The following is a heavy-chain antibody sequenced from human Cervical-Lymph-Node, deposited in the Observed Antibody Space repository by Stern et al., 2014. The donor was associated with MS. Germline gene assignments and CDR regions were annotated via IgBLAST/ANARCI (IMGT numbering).Heavy chain of an antibody. D-gene: IGHD2/OR15-2a*01. Sequence: QVQLVQSGGGVVQPGRSLRLSCAASGFTFSSYVMHWVRQAPGKGLEWVTLISYDGSNEYYADSVKGRFTISRDNSKNTVYLQMNSLRPEDTAVYYCARPRRPYFFRGNHHYYGMDVWGQGTRVSVSS. CDR2: ISYDGSNE. CDR1: GFTFSSYV. J-gene: IGHJ6*02. V-gene: IGHV3-30*03. CDR3: ARPRRPYFFRGNHHYYGMDV.